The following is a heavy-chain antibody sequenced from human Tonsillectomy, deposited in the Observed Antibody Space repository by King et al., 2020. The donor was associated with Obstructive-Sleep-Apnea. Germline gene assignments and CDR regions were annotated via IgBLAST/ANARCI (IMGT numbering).Heavy chain of an antibody. D-gene: IGHD5-24*01. CDR3: ARGIPITGTYWYFDL. V-gene: IGHV4-59*01. CDR1: GGSISSYY. Sequence: VQLQESGPGLVKPSETLSLTCTVSGGSISSYYWSWIRPPPGKGLEWIGYIYYSGSTNYNPSLKSRVTISVDTSKNQFSLKLSSVTAADTAVYYCARGIPITGTYWYFDLWGRGTLVTVSS. CDR2: IYYSGST. J-gene: IGHJ2*01.